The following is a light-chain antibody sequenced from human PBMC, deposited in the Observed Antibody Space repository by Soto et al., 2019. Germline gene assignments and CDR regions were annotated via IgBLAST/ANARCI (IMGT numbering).Light chain of an antibody. CDR1: LTVSTN. V-gene: IGKV3-15*01. CDR3: QQYNNWPPGAP. CDR2: YAS. Sequence: DIVMTQSPATLSVSPGERATLSCRASLTVSTNLAWYQQKPGQAPRLLIYYASTRATGIPARFSGSGSVKEFTLTISSVQSEDSAVYYCQQYNNWPPGAPFVPGTKVEIK. J-gene: IGKJ3*01.